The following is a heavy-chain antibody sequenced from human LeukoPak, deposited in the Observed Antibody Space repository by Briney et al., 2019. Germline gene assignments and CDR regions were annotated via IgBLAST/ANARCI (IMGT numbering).Heavy chain of an antibody. V-gene: IGHV4-38-2*02. J-gene: IGHJ4*02. Sequence: SETLSLTCTVSGYSISSGYYWGWIRQPPGKGLEWIGYIYYNGRTDYNPSLKSRVTISVDTSKNQFSLKLSSVTAADTAVYYCARGGYSDTTSYYGYYYWGQGTLVTVSS. CDR2: IYYNGRT. D-gene: IGHD3-22*01. CDR1: GYSISSGYY. CDR3: ARGGYSDTTSYYGYYY.